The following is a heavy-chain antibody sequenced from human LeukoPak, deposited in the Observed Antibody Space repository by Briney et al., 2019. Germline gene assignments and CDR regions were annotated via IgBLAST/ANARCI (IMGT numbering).Heavy chain of an antibody. CDR2: IYYSGST. CDR3: ARDTPAGSSGWYLLNV. Sequence: SETLSLTCTVSGGSISSYYWSWIRQPPGKGLEWIGYIYYSGSTNYNPSLKSRVTISVDTSKHQFSLKLSSVTAADTAVYYCARDTPAGSSGWYLLNVWGQGTTVTVSS. CDR1: GGSISSYY. D-gene: IGHD6-19*01. V-gene: IGHV4-59*01. J-gene: IGHJ6*02.